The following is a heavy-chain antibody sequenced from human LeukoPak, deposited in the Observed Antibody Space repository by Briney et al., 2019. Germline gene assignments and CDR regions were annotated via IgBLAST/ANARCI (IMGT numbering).Heavy chain of an antibody. J-gene: IGHJ6*03. V-gene: IGHV3-30*18. CDR3: AKDSALYYIDV. Sequence: GGSLRLSCAASGFTFSSYGMHWVRQAPGKGLEWVAVISYDGSNKYYADSVKGRFTISRDNSKNTLYLQMNSLKGDDTAVYYCAKDSALYYIDVWGKGTTVIISS. D-gene: IGHD3-10*01. CDR2: ISYDGSNK. CDR1: GFTFSSYG.